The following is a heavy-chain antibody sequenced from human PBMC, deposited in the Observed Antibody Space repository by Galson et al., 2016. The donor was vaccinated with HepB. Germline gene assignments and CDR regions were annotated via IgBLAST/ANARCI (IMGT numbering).Heavy chain of an antibody. CDR3: ARAIAVADPFDY. CDR2: ISYDGSTT. Sequence: SLRLSCAASGFTFSNYAMHWVRQAPGKGLEWVAVISYDGSTTYYADSVKGRFIISRDNSKNTLYLQMNSLRAEDTAVYYCARAIAVADPFDYWGQGTLVTVSS. V-gene: IGHV3-30-3*01. J-gene: IGHJ4*02. D-gene: IGHD6-19*01. CDR1: GFTFSNYA.